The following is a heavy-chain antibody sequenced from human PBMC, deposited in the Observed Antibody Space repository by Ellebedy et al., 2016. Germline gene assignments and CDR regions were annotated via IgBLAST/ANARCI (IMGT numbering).Heavy chain of an antibody. V-gene: IGHV1-18*01. Sequence: ASVKVSCKASGYTFSSYGMSWVRQAPGQGLEWMGWISAYNGNTNYAQKLQGRVIMTTETSTTTAYMELRSLRSDDTAVYYCARGSSGWMAIDYWGQGTLVTVSS. CDR3: ARGSSGWMAIDY. CDR1: GYTFSSYG. D-gene: IGHD6-19*01. J-gene: IGHJ4*02. CDR2: ISAYNGNT.